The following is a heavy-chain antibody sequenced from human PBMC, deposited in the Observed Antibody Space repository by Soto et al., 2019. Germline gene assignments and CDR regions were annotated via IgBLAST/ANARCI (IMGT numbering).Heavy chain of an antibody. V-gene: IGHV3-30*18. D-gene: IGHD6-13*01. Sequence: QVQLVESGGGVVQPGTSLRLSCAASGFTFSNHGMYWVRQAPGKGLEWVSVVSYDGNNKYYADCVKGRFTVSRDNAQNLLYLDMSSVRAGDTAVYHCAKDLGQQLVLNYGMDVWGQGTTVTVSS. J-gene: IGHJ6*02. CDR3: AKDLGQQLVLNYGMDV. CDR1: GFTFSNHG. CDR2: VSYDGNNK.